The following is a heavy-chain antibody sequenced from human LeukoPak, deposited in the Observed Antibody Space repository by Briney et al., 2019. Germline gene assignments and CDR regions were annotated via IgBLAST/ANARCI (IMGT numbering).Heavy chain of an antibody. CDR1: GFTFSSYW. CDR2: INSDGSST. Sequence: GGSLRLSCAASGFTFSSYWMHWVRQALGKGLVWVSRINSDGSSTSYADSVKGRFTISRDNAKNTLYLQMNSLRAEDTAVYYCARGEYGDYLNYYYGMDVWGQGTTVTVSS. CDR3: ARGEYGDYLNYYYGMDV. J-gene: IGHJ6*02. V-gene: IGHV3-74*01. D-gene: IGHD4-17*01.